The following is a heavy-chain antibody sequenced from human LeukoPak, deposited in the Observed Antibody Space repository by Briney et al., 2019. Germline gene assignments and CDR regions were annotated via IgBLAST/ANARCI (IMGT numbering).Heavy chain of an antibody. V-gene: IGHV4-34*01. CDR3: ARRVKQWLGRGNWFDR. D-gene: IGHD6-19*01. CDR1: GGSFSGNY. CDR2: INHSVST. J-gene: IGHJ5*02. Sequence: TSETLSLTCAVSGGSFSGNYWCWICHPPAKGLGWKGEINHSVSTTYNPSIQSRGTISEDPSKHQVSLKLSSVPAADTAVYYCARRVKQWLGRGNWFDRWG.